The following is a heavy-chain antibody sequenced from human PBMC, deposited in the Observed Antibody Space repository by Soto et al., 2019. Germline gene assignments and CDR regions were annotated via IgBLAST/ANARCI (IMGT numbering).Heavy chain of an antibody. D-gene: IGHD2-15*01. CDR1: GFTFDDYA. J-gene: IGHJ4*02. V-gene: IGHV3-43D*04. Sequence: GGSLRLSCAASGFTFDDYAMHWVRQAPGKGLEWVSLISWDGGSTYYADSVKGRFTISRDNSKKSLYLQMNSLRAEDTAVYYCAKDQYCSGGSCYHAADYWGQGTLVTVSS. CDR2: ISWDGGST. CDR3: AKDQYCSGGSCYHAADY.